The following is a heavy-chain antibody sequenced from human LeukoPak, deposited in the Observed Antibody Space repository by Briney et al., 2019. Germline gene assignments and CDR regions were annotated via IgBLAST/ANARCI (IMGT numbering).Heavy chain of an antibody. CDR2: ISNNGGYT. CDR3: AKQLGYCSDGSCYFPY. CDR1: GFTFSSSA. J-gene: IGHJ4*02. V-gene: IGHV3-23*01. D-gene: IGHD2-15*01. Sequence: GGSLRLSCAASGFTFSSSAMSWVRQAPVKGLEWVSAISNNGGYTYYADSVQGRFTISRDNSKSTLCLQMNSLRAEDTAVYYCAKQLGYCSDGSCYFPYWGQGTLVTVSS.